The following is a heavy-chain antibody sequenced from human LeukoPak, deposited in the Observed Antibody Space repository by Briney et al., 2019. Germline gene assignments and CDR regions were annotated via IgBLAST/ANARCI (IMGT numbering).Heavy chain of an antibody. Sequence: SQTLSLTCAVSGGSISSGGYSWSWIRQPPGKGLEWIGYIYHSGSTYYNPSLKSRVTISVARSKNQFSLKLSSVTAADTAVYYCARATGDYYDSGAFDIWGQGTMVTVSS. CDR2: IYHSGST. V-gene: IGHV4-30-2*01. CDR3: ARATGDYYDSGAFDI. CDR1: GGSISSGGYS. D-gene: IGHD3-22*01. J-gene: IGHJ3*02.